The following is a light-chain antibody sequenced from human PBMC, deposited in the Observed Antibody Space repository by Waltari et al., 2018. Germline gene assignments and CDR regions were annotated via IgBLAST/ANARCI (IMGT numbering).Light chain of an antibody. CDR2: DNN. CDR3: ATWDNGLTAVV. V-gene: IGLV1-51*01. CDR1: SSNIGHYY. Sequence: QSVLTQPPSMSAAPGQKVTISCSGSSSNIGHYYVYWYHQLPGAAPKLLIYDNNKRPSGIPDRFSASKSGMSATLDITGLQIGDEADYYCATWDNGLTAVVFGGGTKLTVL. J-gene: IGLJ2*01.